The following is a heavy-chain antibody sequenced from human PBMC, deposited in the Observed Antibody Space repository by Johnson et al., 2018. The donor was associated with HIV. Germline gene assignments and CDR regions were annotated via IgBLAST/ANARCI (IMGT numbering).Heavy chain of an antibody. D-gene: IGHD4-11*01. CDR3: AKDRHYTTFNAFDI. Sequence: VQLVESGGGLVQPGGSLRLSCAASGFTFSSYWMSWVRQAPGKGLEWVANIKQDGSEKYYVDSVKGRFTISRDNSKNTMYLQMNSLTGEDTAVYYCAKDRHYTTFNAFDIWGQGTMVTVSS. V-gene: IGHV3-7*03. J-gene: IGHJ3*02. CDR1: GFTFSSYW. CDR2: IKQDGSEK.